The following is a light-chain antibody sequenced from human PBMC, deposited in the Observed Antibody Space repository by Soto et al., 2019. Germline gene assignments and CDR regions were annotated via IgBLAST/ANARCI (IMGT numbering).Light chain of an antibody. J-gene: IGLJ1*01. V-gene: IGLV1-40*01. CDR1: SSNIGAGYN. CDR3: QSYDTSLSGFYI. Sequence: QSVLTRPPSVSGAPGQRVSISCTGSSSNIGAGYNVHWYQQLPGTAPKLLIYDDNNRPSGVPDRFSGSKSGTSASLAITGLQAEDEADYYCQSYDTSLSGFYIFGTGTKLTVL. CDR2: DDN.